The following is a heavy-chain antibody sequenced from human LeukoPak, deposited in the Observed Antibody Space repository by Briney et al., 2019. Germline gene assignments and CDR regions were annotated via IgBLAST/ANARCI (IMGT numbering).Heavy chain of an antibody. CDR1: GLTFASIA. CDR2: ISGSGSST. V-gene: IGHV3-23*01. D-gene: IGHD1-26*01. J-gene: IGHJ4*02. Sequence: GGSLSLSWAAFGLTFASIAMSWVRQAPGRGLEGAPPISGSGSSTYCADSVKGRFTISRDNSKNTLYLQMDSLRIEDTAEYYCAKGNSARSGSYYGDYWGQGTLVTVSS. CDR3: AKGNSARSGSYYGDY.